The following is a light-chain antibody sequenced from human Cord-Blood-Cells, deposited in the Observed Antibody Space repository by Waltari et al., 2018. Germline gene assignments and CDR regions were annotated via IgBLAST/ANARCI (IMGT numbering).Light chain of an antibody. CDR3: MIWHSSAWM. V-gene: IGLV5-45*02. J-gene: IGLJ3*02. Sequence: QAVLTQPSSLSASPGASASLTCTLRSGINVGTYRIYCYQQKPGSPPQYLLRYKSDSDKQQGSGVPSRFSGSKDASANAGILLISGLQSEDEADYYCMIWHSSAWMFGGGTKLTVL. CDR1: SGINVGTYR. CDR2: YKSDSDK.